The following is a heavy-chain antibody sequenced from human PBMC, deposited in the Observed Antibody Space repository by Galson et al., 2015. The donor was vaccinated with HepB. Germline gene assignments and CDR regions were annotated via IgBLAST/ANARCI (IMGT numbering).Heavy chain of an antibody. J-gene: IGHJ6*04. CDR3: ARAYRTDSYYYYGMDV. D-gene: IGHD3-16*02. CDR2: IYPGDSDT. CDR1: GYSFTSYW. V-gene: IGHV5-51*01. Sequence: QSGAEVKKPGESLKISCKGSGYSFTSYWIGWVRQMPGKGLEWMGIIYPGDSDTRYSPSFQGQVTISADKSISTAYLQWSSLKASDTAMYYCARAYRTDSYYYYGMDVWGKGTTVTVSS.